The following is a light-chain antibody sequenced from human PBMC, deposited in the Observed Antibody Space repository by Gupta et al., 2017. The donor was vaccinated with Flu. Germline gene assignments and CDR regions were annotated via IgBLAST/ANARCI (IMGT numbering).Light chain of an antibody. CDR3: QSADRTGTFVV. CDR2: KDT. J-gene: IGLJ2*01. Sequence: SHELTQPPSVSVSPGQTAKNTCPGDALPIQFAYWYQQKPGQAPVLMIFKDTERPPGSPERFSGSSSGTTATLTIDEVQAEDEADYYCQSADRTGTFVVFGAGTKLTVL. CDR1: ALPIQF. V-gene: IGLV3-25*02.